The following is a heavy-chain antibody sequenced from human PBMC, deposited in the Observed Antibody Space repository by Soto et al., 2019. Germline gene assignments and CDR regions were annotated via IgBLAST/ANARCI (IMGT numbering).Heavy chain of an antibody. D-gene: IGHD3-22*01. V-gene: IGHV3-48*02. J-gene: IGHJ4*02. CDR2: IERSSGVV. CDR1: GFPFSNYD. Sequence: GGSLRLSCAASGFPFSNYDMNWVRQAPGKGLEWISYIERSSGVVNYADSVKGRFTISRDNAKKSLYLQMNNLRDEDTAFYYCTFSGNYGVYWGLGTLVTVSS. CDR3: TFSGNYGVY.